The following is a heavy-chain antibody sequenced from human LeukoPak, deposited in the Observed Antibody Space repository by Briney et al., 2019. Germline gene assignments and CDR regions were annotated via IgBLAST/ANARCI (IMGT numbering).Heavy chain of an antibody. Sequence: GESLKISCKGSGYLFTNNWIGWVRQMPGKGLEWMGIIYPGDSDTRYSPSFEGQVTISVDKSISTAYLQWSSLKASDTAMYYCARQTRDGSGSRGYSFDFWGQGTLVTVSS. J-gene: IGHJ4*02. CDR1: GYLFTNNW. V-gene: IGHV5-51*01. CDR3: ARQTRDGSGSRGYSFDF. CDR2: IYPGDSDT. D-gene: IGHD3-10*01.